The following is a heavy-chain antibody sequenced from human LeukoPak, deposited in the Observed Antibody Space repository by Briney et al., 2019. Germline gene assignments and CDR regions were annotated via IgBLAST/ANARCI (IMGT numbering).Heavy chain of an antibody. CDR3: ASQAYSPQSYYYYYYMDV. J-gene: IGHJ6*03. Sequence: SETLSLTCAVYGGSFSGYYWSWIRQPPGKGLEWIGEINHSGSTNYNPSLKSRVTISVDTSKNQFSLKLSSVTAADTAVYYCASQAYSPQSYYYYYYMDVWGKGTTVTISS. CDR2: INHSGST. CDR1: GGSFSGYY. V-gene: IGHV4-34*01. D-gene: IGHD2-15*01.